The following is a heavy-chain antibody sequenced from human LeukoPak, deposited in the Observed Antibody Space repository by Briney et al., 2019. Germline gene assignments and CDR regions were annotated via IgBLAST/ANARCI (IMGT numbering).Heavy chain of an antibody. CDR3: ARVLRQRPWFDP. Sequence: ASVKVSCKASEYTFTGYYMHWVRQAPGRGLEWMGWINPNSGGTNYAQKFQGRVTMTRDTSISTAYMELSRLRSDDTAVYYCARVLRQRPWFDPWGQGTLVTVSS. J-gene: IGHJ5*02. CDR1: EYTFTGYY. CDR2: INPNSGGT. V-gene: IGHV1-2*02. D-gene: IGHD6-25*01.